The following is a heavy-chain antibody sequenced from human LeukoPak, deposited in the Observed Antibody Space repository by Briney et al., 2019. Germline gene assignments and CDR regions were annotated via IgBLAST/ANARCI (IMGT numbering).Heavy chain of an antibody. CDR3: ARESWDPYYYDSSGKHYYFDY. D-gene: IGHD3-22*01. V-gene: IGHV1-2*02. CDR2: INPNSGGT. CDR1: GYTFTGYY. J-gene: IGHJ4*02. Sequence: VASVKVSCKASGYTFTGYYMHWVRQAPGQGLEWMGWINPNSGGTNYAQKFQGRVTMTRDTSISTAYMELSRLRSDDTAVYYCARESWDPYYYDSSGKHYYFDYWGQGTLVTVSS.